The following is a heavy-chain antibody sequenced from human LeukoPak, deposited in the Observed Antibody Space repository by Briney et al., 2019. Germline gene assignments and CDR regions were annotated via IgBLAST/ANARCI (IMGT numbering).Heavy chain of an antibody. D-gene: IGHD3-10*01. CDR3: ARALLSHSDAFDI. V-gene: IGHV3-53*01. Sequence: PGGSLRLSCAASGFTVTDTYVSWVRQAPGKGLQWVSVIYRGGDTHYVDSVMGRFTISRDSSKNMVYLQLNSLRAEDTAVYYCARALLSHSDAFDIWGQGTMVTVSS. CDR1: GFTVTDTY. CDR2: IYRGGDT. J-gene: IGHJ3*02.